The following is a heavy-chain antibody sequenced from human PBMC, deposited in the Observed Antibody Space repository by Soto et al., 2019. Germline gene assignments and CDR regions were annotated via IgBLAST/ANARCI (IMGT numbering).Heavy chain of an antibody. CDR1: GFTFNIYA. J-gene: IGHJ4*02. D-gene: IGHD3-22*01. CDR2: ISRYGDFT. V-gene: IGHV3-23*01. Sequence: EVQLLESGGDLIQPGGSLRLYCAASGFTFNIYAMTWVRQAPGKGLECVSAISRYGDFTYYADSVEGRFTISRDNSKNTLYLQMNSLRAEDTAVYYCAKDRYLDHDSRGYLFDNWGQGTLVTVSS. CDR3: AKDRYLDHDSRGYLFDN.